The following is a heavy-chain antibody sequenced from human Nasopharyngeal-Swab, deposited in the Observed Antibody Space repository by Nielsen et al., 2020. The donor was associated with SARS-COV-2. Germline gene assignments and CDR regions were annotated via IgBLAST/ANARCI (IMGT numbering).Heavy chain of an antibody. J-gene: IGHJ4*02. V-gene: IGHV3-23*01. CDR3: ATPGTRCSGDTCNMWVFDY. CDR1: GLTVSSTY. CDR2: ISGSGGST. Sequence: GESLKISCAVSGLTVSSTYMSWVRQAPGKGLEWVSAISGSGGSTYYADSVKGRFTISRDRSKNTLYLQMHSLRAEDTAVYYCATPGTRCSGDTCNMWVFDYWGQGTLVTVSS. D-gene: IGHD2-15*01.